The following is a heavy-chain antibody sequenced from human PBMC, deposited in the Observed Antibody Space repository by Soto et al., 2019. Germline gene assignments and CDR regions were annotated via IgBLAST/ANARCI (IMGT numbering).Heavy chain of an antibody. D-gene: IGHD2-15*01. Sequence: GGSLRLSCAASGFTFSSYSMNWVRQAPGKGLEWVSSISTTSGYIYYADSVKGRFTISRDNAKNSLYLQMNSLRVEDTAVYYCARSNGGNRPDHWFDPWGQGTLVTVSS. CDR3: ARSNGGNRPDHWFDP. J-gene: IGHJ5*02. CDR1: GFTFSSYS. V-gene: IGHV3-21*01. CDR2: ISTTSGYI.